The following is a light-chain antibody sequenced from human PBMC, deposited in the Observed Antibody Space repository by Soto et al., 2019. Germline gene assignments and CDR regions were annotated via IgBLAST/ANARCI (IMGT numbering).Light chain of an antibody. Sequence: QSVLTQPRSVSGSPGQSVTISCTGTSSDVGGYNYVSWYQQHPGKAPKLMIYDVSKRPSGVPDRFSGSKSGNTASLTISGLQAEDEADYYCCSYAGRSRVFGGGTQLTVL. CDR2: DVS. J-gene: IGLJ2*01. CDR1: SSDVGGYNY. CDR3: CSYAGRSRV. V-gene: IGLV2-11*01.